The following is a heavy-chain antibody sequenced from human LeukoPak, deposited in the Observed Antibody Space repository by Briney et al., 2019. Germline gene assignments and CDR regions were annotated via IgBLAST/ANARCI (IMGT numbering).Heavy chain of an antibody. Sequence: GGPLRLSCGASGFTFSSYAMSWVRHAPGKGLEWVSVISGGGGNTYYGDFVKGRFTISRDNSKNTLYLQMNSLRAEDTAIYYCAKSRAGSVNEAFDIWGQGTMVTVSS. CDR1: GFTFSSYA. CDR2: ISGGGGNT. D-gene: IGHD5/OR15-5a*01. V-gene: IGHV3-23*01. J-gene: IGHJ3*02. CDR3: AKSRAGSVNEAFDI.